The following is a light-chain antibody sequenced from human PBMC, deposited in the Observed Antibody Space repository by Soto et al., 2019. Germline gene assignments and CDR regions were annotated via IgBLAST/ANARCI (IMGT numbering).Light chain of an antibody. CDR3: QLYNNWSLT. Sequence: VVSQSPGALSLSTGERATLSCRASHVIGSTLACYQHKPGQTTRLLIYDTSTRATGVPARFSGSRSGTEFTLTIYSLQSEDFAVYYCQLYNNWSLTFGGVTKVDIK. CDR2: DTS. J-gene: IGKJ4*01. CDR1: HVIGST. V-gene: IGKV3-15*01.